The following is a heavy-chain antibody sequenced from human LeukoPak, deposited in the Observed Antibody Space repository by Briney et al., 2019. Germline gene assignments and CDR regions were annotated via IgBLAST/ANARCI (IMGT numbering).Heavy chain of an antibody. CDR1: GFTFNTYT. Sequence: GGSLTLSCAASGFTFNTYTMNWVRQAPGKGLEWVSSITSGGTYIYYVDSLKGRFTISRDNAKNSLYLQMNSLRAEDTAVYYCARAFGYGFDFWGQRTVVPVSS. CDR2: ITSGGTYI. CDR3: ARAFGYGFDF. D-gene: IGHD3-16*01. J-gene: IGHJ4*02. V-gene: IGHV3-21*01.